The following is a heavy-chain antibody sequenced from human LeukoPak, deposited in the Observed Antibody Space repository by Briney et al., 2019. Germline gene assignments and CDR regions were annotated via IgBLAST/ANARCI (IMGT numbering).Heavy chain of an antibody. CDR2: IYYSGST. CDR1: GGSISSSSYY. J-gene: IGHJ4*02. D-gene: IGHD3-9*01. Sequence: PSETLSLTCTVSGGSISSSSYYWGWIRQPPGKGLEWIGSIYYSGSTYYNPSLKSRVTISVDTSKNQFSLKLSSVTAADTAVYYCARHRRAERYFDWLLTTFDYWGQGTLVTVSS. CDR3: ARHRRAERYFDWLLTTFDY. V-gene: IGHV4-39*01.